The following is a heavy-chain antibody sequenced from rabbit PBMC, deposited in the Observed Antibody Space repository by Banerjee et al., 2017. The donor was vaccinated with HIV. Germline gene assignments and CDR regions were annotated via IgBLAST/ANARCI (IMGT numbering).Heavy chain of an antibody. CDR1: GFSFSNRYV. D-gene: IGHD1-1*01. V-gene: IGHV1S45*01. Sequence: QEQLEESGGDLVKPEGSLTLTCTASGFSFSNRYVMCWVRQAPGKGLEWIACINTISGDTVYATWAKGRFTISKASWTTVTLQMTSLTAADTASYFCARWGSGGNYALWGQGTLVTVS. CDR2: INTISGDT. J-gene: IGHJ3*01. CDR3: ARWGSGGNYAL.